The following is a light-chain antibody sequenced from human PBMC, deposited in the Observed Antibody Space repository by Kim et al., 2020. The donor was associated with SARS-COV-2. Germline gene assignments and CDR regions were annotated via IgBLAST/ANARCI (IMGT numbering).Light chain of an antibody. CDR1: QSISNW. Sequence: DIQMTQSPSTLSASVGDRVTITCQASQSISNWLDWYQQKPGKAPKLLIYDASSLESGVPSRFSGSGSGTEFTLTISSLQPEDIATYYCQQYNNYTRTFGQGTKVDIK. CDR3: QQYNNYTRT. V-gene: IGKV1-5*01. CDR2: DAS. J-gene: IGKJ1*01.